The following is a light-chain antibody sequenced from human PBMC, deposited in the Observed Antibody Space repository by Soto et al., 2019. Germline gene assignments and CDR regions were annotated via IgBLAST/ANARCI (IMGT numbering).Light chain of an antibody. CDR3: LQYHNLWA. CDR1: QNIYYN. CDR2: RAS. Sequence: ILMTQSPATVSVSPGESATLSCRASQNIYYNVAWYQHRPGQDPRLLIYRASTRAPGVPARFSGSGSGTEFSLTISSLQPEDFTVYSCLQYHNLWAFGQGTKVEI. V-gene: IGKV3-15*01. J-gene: IGKJ1*01.